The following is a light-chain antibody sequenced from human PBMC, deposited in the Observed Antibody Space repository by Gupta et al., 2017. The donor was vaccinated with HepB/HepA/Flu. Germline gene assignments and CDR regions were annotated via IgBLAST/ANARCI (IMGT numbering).Light chain of an antibody. J-gene: IGKJ4*02. CDR2: DAS. Sequence: EIMLTQSPATLSLSPGERATLSCRASQSISSYLAWDQQKPGQAPRLLISDASNRDTGIPARFSGSGSGTDLTRTRRSRETEDFAVYVNQPCRNRLFGGGTKVEIK. V-gene: IGKV3-11*01. CDR1: QSISSY. CDR3: QPCRNRL.